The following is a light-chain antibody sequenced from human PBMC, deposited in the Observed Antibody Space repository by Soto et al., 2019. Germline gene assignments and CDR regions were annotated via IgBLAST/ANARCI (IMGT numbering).Light chain of an antibody. J-gene: IGLJ2*01. CDR2: DVT. CDR3: CSYAGSYSFDVI. CDR1: SSDVGGYNY. V-gene: IGLV2-11*01. Sequence: QSALTQPRSVSGSPGQSVTISCTGTSSDVGGYNYVSWYQQDPGKAPKLMIHDVTKRPSGVPDRFSGSKSGNRASLTISGLQAEDEADYYCCSYAGSYSFDVIFGGGTKLTVL.